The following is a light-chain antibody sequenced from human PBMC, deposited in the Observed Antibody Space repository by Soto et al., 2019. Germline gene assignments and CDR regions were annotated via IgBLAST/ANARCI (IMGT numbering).Light chain of an antibody. V-gene: IGKV3-20*01. CDR2: GAS. CDR3: QHYGSSGT. CDR1: QSVSSSY. Sequence: EIVLTQSPCTLSLSPGERATLSCRASQSVSSSYLAWYQQKPGQAPRLLISGASIRGTGIPDRCSGSGAGTDFTLTISLLPAEDSAVYYCQHYGSSGTFGQGTKVDIK. J-gene: IGKJ1*01.